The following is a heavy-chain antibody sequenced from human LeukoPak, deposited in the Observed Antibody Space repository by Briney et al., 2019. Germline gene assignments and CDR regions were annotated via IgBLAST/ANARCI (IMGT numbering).Heavy chain of an antibody. CDR2: ISYNGNII. CDR1: GFTFNNAW. Sequence: GSLRLSCAASGFTFNNAWINWVRQAPGKGLEWVALISYNGNIIEYADSVKGRFTISRDNSKNTLFLLMNSLTREDTAVYYCARGVEVVAADVFDHWGQGSLVTVSS. CDR3: ARGVEVVAADVFDH. J-gene: IGHJ4*02. V-gene: IGHV3-30*03. D-gene: IGHD2-2*01.